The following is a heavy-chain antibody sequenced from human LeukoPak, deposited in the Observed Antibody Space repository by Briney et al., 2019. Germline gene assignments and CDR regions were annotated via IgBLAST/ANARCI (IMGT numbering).Heavy chain of an antibody. CDR3: ARRTTGSNLDY. D-gene: IGHD3-10*01. CDR2: ISGGGSSS. J-gene: IGHJ4*02. V-gene: IGHV3-23*01. Sequence: GGSLRLSCAASGFTFSSYAMSWVRPAPGKGLEWVSSISGGGSSSYYAVSVKGRFTISRDNSKITLYLQMNSLKAEDAAVYYCARRTTGSNLDYWGQGTLVTVSS. CDR1: GFTFSSYA.